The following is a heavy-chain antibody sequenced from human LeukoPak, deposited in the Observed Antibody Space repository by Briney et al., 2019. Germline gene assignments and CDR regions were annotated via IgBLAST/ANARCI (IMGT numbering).Heavy chain of an antibody. Sequence: PGGSLRLSCAASVFTFNKYWMTWVRPAPGKGLEWVANVNQDGTEKYYVDSVKGRFNSSRDNAQNSLYLHMNSLRAEDTAVYYCARSKAGGYWGQGTLVIVST. CDR3: ARSKAGGY. D-gene: IGHD3-10*01. J-gene: IGHJ4*02. CDR2: VNQDGTEK. CDR1: VFTFNKYW. V-gene: IGHV3-7*01.